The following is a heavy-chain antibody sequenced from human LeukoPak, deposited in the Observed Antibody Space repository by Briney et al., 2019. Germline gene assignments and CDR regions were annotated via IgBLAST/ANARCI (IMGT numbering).Heavy chain of an antibody. J-gene: IGHJ4*02. D-gene: IGHD3-10*01. CDR2: ISGSGGST. Sequence: GGSLRLSCAASGFTFSSYAMSWVRQAPGKGLEWVSAISGSGGSTYYADSVKGRFTISRDNSENTLYLQMNSLRAEDTAVYYCAKDLLLWFGESPGDYWGQGTLVTVSS. CDR1: GFTFSSYA. CDR3: AKDLLLWFGESPGDY. V-gene: IGHV3-23*01.